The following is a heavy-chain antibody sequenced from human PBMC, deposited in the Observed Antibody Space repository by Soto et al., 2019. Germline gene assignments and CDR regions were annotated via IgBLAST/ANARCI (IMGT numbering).Heavy chain of an antibody. J-gene: IGHJ4*02. CDR2: INHSGST. CDR3: ARGEITMVRGATGYFDY. Sequence: QVQLQQWGAGLLKPSETLSLTCAVYGGSFSGYYWSWIRQPPGKGLEWIGEINHSGSTNYNPSLKSRVTISVDTSKNQFSLKLSSVTAADTAVYYCARGEITMVRGATGYFDYWGQGTLVTVSS. CDR1: GGSFSGYY. V-gene: IGHV4-34*01. D-gene: IGHD3-10*01.